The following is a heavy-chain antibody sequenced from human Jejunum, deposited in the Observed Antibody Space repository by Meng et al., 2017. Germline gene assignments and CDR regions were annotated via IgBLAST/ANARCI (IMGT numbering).Heavy chain of an antibody. CDR2: IYWDNDK. V-gene: IGHV2-5*02. J-gene: IGHJ5*02. CDR3: AHRLAYSTNYNVGWFDP. D-gene: IGHD6-13*01. Sequence: QVPFQGSVPPLLKPTQPPTPTCTFSGFSLSTRGVGVGWIRQPPGKALECLALIYWDNDKRYNPSLKNRLTITKDTSRNQVVLTMTNMDPVDTATYFCAHRLAYSTNYNVGWFDPWGQGTLVTVSS. CDR1: GFSLSTRGVG.